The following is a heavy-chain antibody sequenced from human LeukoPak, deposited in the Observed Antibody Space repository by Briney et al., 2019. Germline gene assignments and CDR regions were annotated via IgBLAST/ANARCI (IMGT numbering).Heavy chain of an antibody. CDR3: ASRYYASSGSLFDS. Sequence: SETLSLTCAVSGYSIGSGYYWVWIRQPPGKGLEWIGSVYHTGSTYYHPSLKSRVTISLDTSKNQFSLRLTSVTAADTALYYCASRYYASSGSLFDSWGRGSLVTVSS. J-gene: IGHJ4*02. V-gene: IGHV4-38-2*01. D-gene: IGHD3-22*01. CDR1: GYSIGSGYY. CDR2: VYHTGST.